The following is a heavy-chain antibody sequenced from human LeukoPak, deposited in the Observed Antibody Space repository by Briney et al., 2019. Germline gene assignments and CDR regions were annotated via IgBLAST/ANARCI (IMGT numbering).Heavy chain of an antibody. CDR1: GFTFSSYG. D-gene: IGHD2-8*01. CDR2: ISYDGSNK. V-gene: IGHV3-30*03. J-gene: IGHJ4*02. CDR3: ARDLGYCTNGVCYAYHFDY. Sequence: GGSLRLSCAASGFTFSSYGMHWVRQAPGKGLEWVAVISYDGSNKYYADSVKGRFTISRDNAKNSLYLQMNSLRAEDTAVYYCARDLGYCTNGVCYAYHFDYWGQGTLVTVSS.